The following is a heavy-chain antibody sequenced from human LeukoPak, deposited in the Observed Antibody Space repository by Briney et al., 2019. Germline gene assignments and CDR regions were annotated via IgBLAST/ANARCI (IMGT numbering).Heavy chain of an antibody. CDR3: AGMYNWFDP. D-gene: IGHD1-26*01. V-gene: IGHV4-59*06. CDR1: GGSISSYY. Sequence: SETLSLTCTVSGGSISSYYWSWIRQPPGKGLEWIGYIYYSGSTYYNPSLKSRVTISVDTSKNQFSLKLSSVTAADTAVYYCAGMYNWFDPWGQGTLVTVSS. CDR2: IYYSGST. J-gene: IGHJ5*02.